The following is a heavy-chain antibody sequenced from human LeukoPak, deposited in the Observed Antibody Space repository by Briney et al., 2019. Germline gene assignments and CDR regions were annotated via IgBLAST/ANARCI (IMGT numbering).Heavy chain of an antibody. Sequence: SGTLSLTCAVSGGSISSSNWWGWVRQPPGKGLEWIGEIYHSGSTNYNPSLKSRVTISVDKSKNQFSLRLSSVTAADTAVYYCARVRASITMVRGYFDYWGQGTLVTVSS. D-gene: IGHD3-10*01. CDR2: IYHSGST. V-gene: IGHV4-4*02. CDR3: ARVRASITMVRGYFDY. J-gene: IGHJ4*02. CDR1: GGSISSSNW.